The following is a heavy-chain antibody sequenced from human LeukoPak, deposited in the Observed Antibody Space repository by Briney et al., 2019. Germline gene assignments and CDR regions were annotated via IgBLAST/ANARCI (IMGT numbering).Heavy chain of an antibody. CDR2: IQYDGSNK. V-gene: IGHV3-30*02. J-gene: IGHJ4*02. CDR3: AKGFDFWSGRFDY. CDR1: GFTFSSYG. D-gene: IGHD3-3*01. Sequence: GGSLRLSCAASGFTFSSYGMHWVRQAPNKGLEWVAFIQYDGSNKYYVDSVKGRFTISRDNSKDTLYLQMNSLSAEDTAVYYCAKGFDFWSGRFDYWGQGTLVTVSS.